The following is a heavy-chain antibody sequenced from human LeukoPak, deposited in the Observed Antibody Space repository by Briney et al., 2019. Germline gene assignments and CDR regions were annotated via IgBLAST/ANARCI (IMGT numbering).Heavy chain of an antibody. V-gene: IGHV3-48*03. CDR3: ASDKLGTDAFDI. CDR1: RFTSSSYE. Sequence: GGSLRLSCAPSRFTSSSYEMNWVRQAPGKGLEWVSYISSSGCTIYYADSVKGRFSISRDNSKNTLYLQMNSLRAEDTAVYYCASDKLGTDAFDIWGQGTVVTVS. J-gene: IGHJ3*02. CDR2: ISSSGCTI. D-gene: IGHD7-27*01.